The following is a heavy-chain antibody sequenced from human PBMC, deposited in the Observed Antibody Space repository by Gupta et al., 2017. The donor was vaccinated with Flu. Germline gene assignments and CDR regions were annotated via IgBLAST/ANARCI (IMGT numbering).Heavy chain of an antibody. CDR2: GNYNGNT. CDR1: ISNINNS. V-gene: IGHV4-39*01. D-gene: IGHD2-15*01. J-gene: IGHJ1*01. CDR3: LRETSGRSWVET. Sequence: ISNINNSWAWIRQPPGKGLEWIASGNYNGNTDWRPSLRSQFTISIDTAKKQVSLKRRSVSDADTAFYYWLRETSGRSWVETWGQGTVV.